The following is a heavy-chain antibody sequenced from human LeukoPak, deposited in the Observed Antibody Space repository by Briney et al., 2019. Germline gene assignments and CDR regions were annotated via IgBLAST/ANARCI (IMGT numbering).Heavy chain of an antibody. J-gene: IGHJ4*02. V-gene: IGHV1-18*01. CDR3: AAQNRDGYKWNPFDY. CDR1: GYTFTSYG. Sequence: ASVKVSCTASGYTFTSYGISWVRQAPGQGLEWMGWISAYNGNTNYAQKLQGRVTMTTDTSTSTAYMELRSLRSDDTAVYYCAAQNRDGYKWNPFDYWGQGTLVTVSS. D-gene: IGHD5-24*01. CDR2: ISAYNGNT.